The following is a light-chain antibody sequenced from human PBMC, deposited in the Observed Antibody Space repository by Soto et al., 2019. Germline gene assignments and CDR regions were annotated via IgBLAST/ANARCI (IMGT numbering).Light chain of an antibody. V-gene: IGKV4-1*01. Sequence: DIVMTQSPDSLAVSLGERATINCKSSQSVLDISNNKNYLAWYQQKPRQPPKLLIYWASARESGVPDRFSGSGSGTDFTLTISSLQAEDVAVYYCQQYYRTPPTFCQGTKLEIK. J-gene: IGKJ2*01. CDR2: WAS. CDR1: QSVLDISNNKNY. CDR3: QQYYRTPPT.